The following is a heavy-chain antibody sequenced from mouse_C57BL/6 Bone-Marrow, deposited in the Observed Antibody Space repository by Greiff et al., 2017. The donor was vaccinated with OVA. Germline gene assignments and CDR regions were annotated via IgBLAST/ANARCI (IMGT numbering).Heavy chain of an antibody. Sequence: VQLKESGAELVRPGASVKLSCTASGFNIKDDYMHWVKQRPEQGLEWIGWIDPENGDTEYASKFQGKATITADTSSNTAYLQLSSLTSEDTAVYYCTTEKSYELFAYWGQGTLVTVSA. J-gene: IGHJ3*01. V-gene: IGHV14-4*01. CDR2: IDPENGDT. CDR3: TTEKSYELFAY. D-gene: IGHD1-1*01. CDR1: GFNIKDDY.